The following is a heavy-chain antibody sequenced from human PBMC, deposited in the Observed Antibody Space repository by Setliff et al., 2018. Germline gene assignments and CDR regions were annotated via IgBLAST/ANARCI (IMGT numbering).Heavy chain of an antibody. J-gene: IGHJ6*03. CDR3: GSRGGSSSWSLYYYYYYMDV. Sequence: PSETLSLTCTVSGGSISSSSYYWGWIRQPPGKGLEWIGSIYYSGRTYYKPSLKSRVTISVGTSKNQFSLKLSSVTAADTAVYYCGSRGGSSSWSLYYYYYYMDVWGKGTTVTVSS. CDR2: IYYSGRT. CDR1: GGSISSSSYY. D-gene: IGHD6-13*01. V-gene: IGHV4-39*07.